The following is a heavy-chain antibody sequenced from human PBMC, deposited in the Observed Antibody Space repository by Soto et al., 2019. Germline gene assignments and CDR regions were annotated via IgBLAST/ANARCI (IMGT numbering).Heavy chain of an antibody. CDR2: INDGSNT. J-gene: IGHJ6*01. CDR3: PRQGYNYGFVWVPGV. Sequence: SGTLTLTCTASGGSVSSRRFDWGWICQSAGKGWEWTVSINDGSNTYYNPSVESRLNMSGDTSKNQFSVRLTSVTAADTAVYYCPRQGYNYGFVWVPGVWGRGTTVTVSS. CDR1: GGSVSSRRFD. D-gene: IGHD5-18*01. V-gene: IGHV4-39*01.